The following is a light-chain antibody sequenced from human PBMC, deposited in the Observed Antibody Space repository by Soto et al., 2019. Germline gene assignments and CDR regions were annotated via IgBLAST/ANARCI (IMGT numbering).Light chain of an antibody. CDR2: LGS. V-gene: IGKV2-28*01. CDR1: QSLLHSNGYNY. CDR3: MQPLHTPWT. J-gene: IGKJ1*01. Sequence: DIVMTQSPLSLPVTPGEPASISCRSSQSLLHSNGYNYLDWYLQKSGQSPQLLIYLGSTRASGVPDRYNGSGSGTDFTLKIRRVEAEDVGVYYRMQPLHTPWTFGQGTKVDIK.